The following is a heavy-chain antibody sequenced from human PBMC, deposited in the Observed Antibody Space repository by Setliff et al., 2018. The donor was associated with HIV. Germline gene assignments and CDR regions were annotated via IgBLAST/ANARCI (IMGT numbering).Heavy chain of an antibody. D-gene: IGHD4-4*01. J-gene: IGHJ6*03. CDR2: INHSGST. CDR1: GGSFSGYY. CDR3: ARARGNTYYYYYMDV. Sequence: SETLSLTCAVYGGSFSGYYWSWIRQPPGKGLEWIGEINHSGSTNYNPSLKSRVTISVDTSKNQFSLKLSSVTAADTAVYYCARARGNTYYYYYMDVWGKGTTVTVSS. V-gene: IGHV4-34*01.